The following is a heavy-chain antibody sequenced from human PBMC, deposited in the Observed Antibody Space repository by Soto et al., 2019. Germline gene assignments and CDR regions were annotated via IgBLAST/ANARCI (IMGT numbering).Heavy chain of an antibody. CDR3: ASYYYGSGSDRFDY. V-gene: IGHV4-59*01. J-gene: IGHJ4*02. Sequence: PSETLSLTCTVSGGSISSYYWSWIRQPPGKGLEWIGYIYYSGSTNYNPSLKSRVTISVDTSKNQFSLKLSSVTAADTAVYYCASYYYGSGSDRFDYWGQRTLVTVSS. D-gene: IGHD3-10*01. CDR2: IYYSGST. CDR1: GGSISSYY.